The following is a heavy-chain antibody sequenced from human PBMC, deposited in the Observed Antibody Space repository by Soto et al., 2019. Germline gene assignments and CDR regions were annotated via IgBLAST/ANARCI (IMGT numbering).Heavy chain of an antibody. CDR3: AVGSFDWFLNEY. D-gene: IGHD3-9*01. CDR1: GFTFSSYI. CDR2: ISSSSSTI. Sequence: PWGSLRLSCAASGFTFSSYIRNWVRQAPGKGLEWISFISSSSSTISFADSVKGRFTISRDNAKNSVYLHMNSLRAEDTAVYYCAVGSFDWFLNEYWGQGTLVTVSS. V-gene: IGHV3-48*01. J-gene: IGHJ4*02.